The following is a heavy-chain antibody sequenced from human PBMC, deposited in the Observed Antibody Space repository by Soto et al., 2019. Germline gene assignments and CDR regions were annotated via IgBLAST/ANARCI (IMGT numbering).Heavy chain of an antibody. D-gene: IGHD4-17*01. CDR3: EKEIGSGDYGPGTCDI. CDR1: GFTFDDYA. V-gene: IGHV3-9*01. J-gene: IGHJ3*02. CDR2: ISWNSGSI. Sequence: EVQLVESGGGLVQPGRSLRLSCAASGFTFDDYAMQWVRQSPGKGLEWVSGISWNSGSIGYADSVKGRFAISRDNAKNPLYLQMNSLRAEDTAWYYCEKEIGSGDYGPGTCDIWVQGPMVTVSS.